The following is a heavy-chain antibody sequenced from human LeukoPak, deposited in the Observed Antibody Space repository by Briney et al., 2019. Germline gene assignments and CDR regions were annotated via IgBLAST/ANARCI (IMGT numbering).Heavy chain of an antibody. CDR2: INSDGRST. V-gene: IGHV3-74*01. CDR3: ARGSREVVVITRAGAFDI. Sequence: PGGSLRLSCAASGFTFSTYWMHWVRHAPGKGLVWVSRINSDGRSTRYADSVKGRFTISRDNAKNTLYLQMNSLRVEDTAVYYCARGSREVVVITRAGAFDIWGQGTMVTVSS. J-gene: IGHJ3*02. D-gene: IGHD3-22*01. CDR1: GFTFSTYW.